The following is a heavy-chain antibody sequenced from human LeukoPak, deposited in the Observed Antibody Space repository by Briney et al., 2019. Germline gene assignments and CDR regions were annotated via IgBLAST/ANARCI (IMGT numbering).Heavy chain of an antibody. Sequence: SQTLSLTRSVSGDSISSGSFYWSWIRQPAGRGLEWIGRIYTSGTTNYNPSLKSRVTISVDTSKNQFSLKLSSVTAADTAVYYCARFVKTGRYYTDVWGKGTTVTVSS. J-gene: IGHJ6*03. V-gene: IGHV4-61*02. CDR2: IYTSGTT. D-gene: IGHD3-9*01. CDR1: GDSISSGSFY. CDR3: ARFVKTGRYYTDV.